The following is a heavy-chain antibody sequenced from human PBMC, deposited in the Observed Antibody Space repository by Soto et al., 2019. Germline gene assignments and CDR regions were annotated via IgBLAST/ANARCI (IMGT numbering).Heavy chain of an antibody. CDR3: ATLSSHGYNFFDY. J-gene: IGHJ4*02. CDR2: ISYDGSNK. D-gene: IGHD3-22*01. V-gene: IGHV3-30-3*01. CDR1: GFTFSSYA. Sequence: GGSLRLSCAASGFTFSSYAMHWVRQAPGKGLEWVAVISYDGSNKYYADSVKGRFTISRDNSKNTLYLQMNSLRAEDTAVYYCATLSSHGYNFFDYWGQGTLVTVSS.